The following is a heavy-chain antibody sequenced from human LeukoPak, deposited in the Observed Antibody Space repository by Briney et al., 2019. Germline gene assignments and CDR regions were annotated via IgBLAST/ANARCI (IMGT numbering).Heavy chain of an antibody. Sequence: GGSLRLSCAASGSTFDEHGMAWVRQAPGKGLQWVSGINDNGGSTGYADSVKGRFAISRDNTENSLYLQMKSLMSEDTALYFCASGDSSGWYFDSWGQGTLVTVSS. J-gene: IGHJ4*02. CDR3: ASGDSSGWYFDS. V-gene: IGHV3-20*04. CDR2: INDNGGST. CDR1: GSTFDEHG. D-gene: IGHD6-19*01.